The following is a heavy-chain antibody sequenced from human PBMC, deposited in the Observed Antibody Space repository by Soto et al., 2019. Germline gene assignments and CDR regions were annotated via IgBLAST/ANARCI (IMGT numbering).Heavy chain of an antibody. Sequence: QVQLVQSGAEVKKPGSSVKVSCKASGGTFSSYAISWVRQAPGQGLEWMGGIIPIFGTANYAQKFQGRVTITAAESTSPAYMGVSGLGSEDTAVYYCARGTVVTPDYWGQGTLVTVSA. V-gene: IGHV1-69*12. CDR2: IIPIFGTA. CDR3: ARGTVVTPDY. J-gene: IGHJ4*02. D-gene: IGHD2-15*01. CDR1: GGTFSSYA.